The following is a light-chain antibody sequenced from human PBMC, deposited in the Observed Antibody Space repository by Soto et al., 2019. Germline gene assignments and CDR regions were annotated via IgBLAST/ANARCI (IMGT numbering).Light chain of an antibody. CDR3: QQSYRNPRT. CDR2: TAS. CDR1: RTISTY. Sequence: DIQVTQSPSSLSASVGDRVTITCRASRTISTYLNWYQQKPGKAPKLLISTASTLRSGVPSRFSGSASGTDFTLFTLTISSLQPEDFATYYCQQSYRNPRTFGQGTKLEIK. J-gene: IGKJ2*01. V-gene: IGKV1-39*01.